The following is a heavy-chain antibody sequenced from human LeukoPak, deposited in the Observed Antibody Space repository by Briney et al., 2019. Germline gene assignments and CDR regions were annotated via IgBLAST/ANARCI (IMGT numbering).Heavy chain of an antibody. CDR1: GYSFPSHW. J-gene: IGHJ1*01. CDR3: ARRGYCSSTSCYEFFQH. D-gene: IGHD2-2*01. Sequence: PGESLKISCKGSGYSFPSHWIAWVRQMPGKGLEWMGVIYPGDSDTRYSPSFQGQVTISAAKSTSTAYLQWSSLKASDTAMYYCARRGYCSSTSCYEFFQHWGQGTLVTVSS. CDR2: IYPGDSDT. V-gene: IGHV5-51*01.